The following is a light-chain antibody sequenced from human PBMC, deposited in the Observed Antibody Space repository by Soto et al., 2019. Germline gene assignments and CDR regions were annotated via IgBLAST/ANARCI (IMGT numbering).Light chain of an antibody. CDR2: AVS. Sequence: AIEMTQSPSSLSASVGDRVTIACRASQGIGSDLAWYQQRPGKAPKLLIYAVSSLQNGVPLRFSGSGSGTDFTLTISSLQPEDIATYYCLQDHSYLTFGGGTKVEIK. V-gene: IGKV1-6*01. CDR3: LQDHSYLT. J-gene: IGKJ4*01. CDR1: QGIGSD.